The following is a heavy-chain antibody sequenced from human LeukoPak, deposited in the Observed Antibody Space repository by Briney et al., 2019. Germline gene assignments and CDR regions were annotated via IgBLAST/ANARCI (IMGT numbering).Heavy chain of an antibody. V-gene: IGHV1-18*01. CDR3: ARGYSSSWYSWFDP. J-gene: IGHJ5*02. D-gene: IGHD6-13*01. CDR1: GYTFTSYG. Sequence: ASVKVSCNASGYTFTSYGISWVRQAPGQGLEWMGWISAYNGNTNYAQKLQGRVTMTTDTSTSTAYMELRSLRSDDTAVYYCARGYSSSWYSWFDPWGQGTLVTVSS. CDR2: ISAYNGNT.